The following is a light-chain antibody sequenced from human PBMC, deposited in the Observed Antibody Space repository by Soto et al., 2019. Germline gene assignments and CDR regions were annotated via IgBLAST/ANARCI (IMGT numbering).Light chain of an antibody. CDR3: KKYGSSPWT. CDR1: QSISSSY. CDR2: GAS. J-gene: IGKJ1*01. Sequence: EIVLTQSPGTLSSSPGEGATLSCRASQSISSSYLAWYQHKPGQANRLLIYGASRRATGIPERFRGTGSGTDFTLRISRLEPEDFAVYFCKKYGSSPWTVGHGTKVDIK. V-gene: IGKV3-20*01.